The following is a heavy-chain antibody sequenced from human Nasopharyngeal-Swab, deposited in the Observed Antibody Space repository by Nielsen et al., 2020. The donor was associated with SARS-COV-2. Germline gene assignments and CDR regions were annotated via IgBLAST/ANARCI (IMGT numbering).Heavy chain of an antibody. Sequence: GESLKISCAASGFTFSRYAMTWVRQAPGKGLEWLSGIKSRGDNTYYADSVKGRFTISRDNSKNMLYLQMNSLRVEDTAIYYCAKGRIYDPFSEGYYFDLWGRGTLVTVSS. CDR2: IKSRGDNT. V-gene: IGHV3-23*01. J-gene: IGHJ2*01. D-gene: IGHD1-26*01. CDR3: AKGRIYDPFSEGYYFDL. CDR1: GFTFSRYA.